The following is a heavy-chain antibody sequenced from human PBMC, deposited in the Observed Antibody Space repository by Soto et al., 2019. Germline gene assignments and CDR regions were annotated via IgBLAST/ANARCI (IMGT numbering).Heavy chain of an antibody. Sequence: HPGGSLRLSCAASGFTFSSYDMHWVRQATGKGLEWVSAIGTAGDTYYPGSVKGRFTISRENAKNSLYLQMNSLRAEDTAVYYCARSSGYSSSFGPFDYWGQGTLVTVSS. CDR2: IGTAGDT. D-gene: IGHD6-13*01. J-gene: IGHJ4*02. CDR3: ARSSGYSSSFGPFDY. V-gene: IGHV3-13*01. CDR1: GFTFSSYD.